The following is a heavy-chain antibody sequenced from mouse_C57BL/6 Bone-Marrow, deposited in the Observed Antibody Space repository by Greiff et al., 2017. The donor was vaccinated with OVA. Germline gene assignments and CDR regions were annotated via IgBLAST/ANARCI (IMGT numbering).Heavy chain of an antibody. CDR3: ARGSKPAWFAY. CDR1: GYSITSGYY. V-gene: IGHV3-6*01. J-gene: IGHJ3*01. CDR2: ISYDGSN. D-gene: IGHD1-1*01. Sequence: EVKLQESGPGLVKPSQSLSLTCSVTGYSITSGYYWNWIRQFPGNKLEWMGYISYDGSNNYNPSLKNRISITRDTSKNQFFLKLNSVTTEDTATYYCARGSKPAWFAYWGQGTLVTVSA.